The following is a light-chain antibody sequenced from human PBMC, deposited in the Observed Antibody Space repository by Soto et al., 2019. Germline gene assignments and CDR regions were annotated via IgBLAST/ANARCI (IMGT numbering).Light chain of an antibody. Sequence: DIQMTQSPSTLSVSVGDRVTITCRASQTISSWLAWYQQKPGKAPKILIYKASSLESGVPSRFSGSGSGTEFTLTISSLQPDDFATYYCQQYSTYTPRTFGQGTKVDI. CDR3: QQYSTYTPRT. CDR1: QTISSW. V-gene: IGKV1-5*03. J-gene: IGKJ1*01. CDR2: KAS.